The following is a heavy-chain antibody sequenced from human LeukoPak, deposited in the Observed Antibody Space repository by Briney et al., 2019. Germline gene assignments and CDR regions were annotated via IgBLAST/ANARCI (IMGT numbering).Heavy chain of an antibody. CDR1: GGTFSSYA. CDR2: IIPIFGTA. Sequence: SVKVSCKASGGTFSSYAISWVRQAPGQGLEWMGGIIPIFGTANYAQKFQGRVTITTDESTSTAYVELSSLRSEDTAVYYCARAVADYCSSTSCYSPPHPFDPWGQGTLVTVSS. D-gene: IGHD2-2*01. J-gene: IGHJ5*02. CDR3: ARAVADYCSSTSCYSPPHPFDP. V-gene: IGHV1-69*05.